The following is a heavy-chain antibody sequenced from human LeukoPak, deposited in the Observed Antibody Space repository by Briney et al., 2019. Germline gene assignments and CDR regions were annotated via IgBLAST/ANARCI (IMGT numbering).Heavy chain of an antibody. CDR3: ARTLYGDSGDAFDI. Sequence: GGSLRLSCATSGFTLSSYSMNWVRQAPGKGLEWVSYISSSSSTIYYADSVKDRFTISRDNAKNSLYLQMNSLRAEDTVVYHCARTLYGDSGDAFDIWGQGTMVTVSS. CDR2: ISSSSSTI. J-gene: IGHJ3*02. V-gene: IGHV3-48*01. D-gene: IGHD4-17*01. CDR1: GFTLSSYS.